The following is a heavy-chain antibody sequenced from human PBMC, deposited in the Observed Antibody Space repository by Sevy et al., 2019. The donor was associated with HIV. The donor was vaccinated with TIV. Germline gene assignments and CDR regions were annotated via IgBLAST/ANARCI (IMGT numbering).Heavy chain of an antibody. CDR2: ISSSSSYI. V-gene: IGHV3-21*01. CDR3: ARDRRNGHSSSWPDAFDI. Sequence: GGSLRLSCAASGFTFSSYSMNWVRQAPGKGLEWVSSISSSSSYIYYADSVKGRFTISRDNAKNSLYLQMNSLRAEDTAVYSCARDRRNGHSSSWPDAFDIWGQGTMVTVSS. CDR1: GFTFSSYS. D-gene: IGHD6-13*01. J-gene: IGHJ3*02.